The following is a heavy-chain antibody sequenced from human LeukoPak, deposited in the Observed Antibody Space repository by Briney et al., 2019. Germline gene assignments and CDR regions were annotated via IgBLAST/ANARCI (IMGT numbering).Heavy chain of an antibody. CDR3: AKDLGNIAARPIFDY. CDR2: ITGSGGTT. D-gene: IGHD6-6*01. CDR1: GITFSFYG. Sequence: GGSLRLSCEASGITFSFYGMSWVRQAPGKGLEWVSAITGSGGTTYYADSMKSRFTISRDNSKNTLYLQMNSLRAEDTAVYYCAKDLGNIAARPIFDYWGQGTLVTVSS. V-gene: IGHV3-23*01. J-gene: IGHJ4*02.